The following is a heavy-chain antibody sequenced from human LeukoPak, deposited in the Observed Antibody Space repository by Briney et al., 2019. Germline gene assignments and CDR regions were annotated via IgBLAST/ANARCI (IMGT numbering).Heavy chain of an antibody. CDR3: ARDDFVCRYGSGCDAFDI. CDR2: INPSGGST. CDR1: GYIFTSYY. V-gene: IGHV1-46*01. D-gene: IGHD3-16*01. Sequence: ASVKVSCKAFGYIFTSYYMHWVRQAPGQGLEWMGIINPSGGSTSYAQKFQGRVTMTRDTSTSTVYMELSSLRSEDTAVYYCARDDFVCRYGSGCDAFDIWGQGTMVTVSS. J-gene: IGHJ3*02.